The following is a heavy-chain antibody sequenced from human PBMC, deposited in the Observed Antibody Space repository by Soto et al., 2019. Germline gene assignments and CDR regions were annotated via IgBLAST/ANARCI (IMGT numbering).Heavy chain of an antibody. V-gene: IGHV4-39*07. Sequence: SETLSLTCTVSGGSISSSSYYWGWIRQPPGKGLEWIGGIYYSGSTYYNPSLKSRVTISVDTSKNQFSLKLSSVTAADTAVYYCARDPSSVAGPRAFDIWGQGTMVTVSS. CDR3: ARDPSSVAGPRAFDI. D-gene: IGHD6-19*01. CDR1: GGSISSSSYY. J-gene: IGHJ3*02. CDR2: IYYSGST.